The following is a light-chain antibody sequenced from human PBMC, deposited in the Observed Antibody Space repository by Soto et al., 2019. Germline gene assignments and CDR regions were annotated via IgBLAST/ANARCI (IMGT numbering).Light chain of an antibody. CDR1: QSVSSSY. CDR3: QQYGSSPLT. Sequence: EIVFTQSPFSLSLCQLERATLYCRVSQSVSSSYLAWYQQKPGQAPRLLIYGASSRATGIPDRFSGSGSGTDFTLTISRLEPEDFAVYYCQQYGSSPLTFGGGTKVDI. CDR2: GAS. J-gene: IGKJ4*01. V-gene: IGKV3-20*01.